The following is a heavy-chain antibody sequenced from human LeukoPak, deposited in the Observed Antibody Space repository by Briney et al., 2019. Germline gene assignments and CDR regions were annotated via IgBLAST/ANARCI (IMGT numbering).Heavy chain of an antibody. CDR2: ISYDGSNK. CDR1: GFTFSSYG. D-gene: IGHD3-10*01. V-gene: IGHV3-30*03. J-gene: IGHJ6*03. CDR3: TTVIFGGITYYYYYMDV. Sequence: PGGSLRLSCAASGFTFSSYGMHWVRQAPGKGLEWVAVISYDGSNKYYADSVKGRFTISRDNSKNTLYLQMNSLKTEDTAVYYCTTVIFGGITYYYYYMDVWGKGTTVTVSS.